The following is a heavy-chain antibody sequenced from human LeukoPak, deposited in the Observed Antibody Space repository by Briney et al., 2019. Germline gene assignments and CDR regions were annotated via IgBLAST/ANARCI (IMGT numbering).Heavy chain of an antibody. D-gene: IGHD6-19*01. J-gene: IGHJ4*02. Sequence: SETLPLTCAVYGGSFSGYYWSWIRQPPGKGLEWIGEINHSGNTNYNPSLKSRVTISVDTSKNQFSLYLTSVTAADTAVYYCARNSSERGFDYWGQGTLVTVSS. CDR2: INHSGNT. V-gene: IGHV4-34*01. CDR1: GGSFSGYY. CDR3: ARNSSERGFDY.